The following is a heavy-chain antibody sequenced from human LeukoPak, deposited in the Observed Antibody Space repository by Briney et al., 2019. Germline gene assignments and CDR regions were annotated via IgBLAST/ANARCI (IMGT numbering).Heavy chain of an antibody. CDR2: INPNSGGT. CDR1: GYTFTGYY. Sequence: ASVKVSCKASGYTFTGYYMHWVPQAPGQGLEWMGWINPNSGGTNYAQKFQGWVTMTRDTSISTAYMELSRLRSDDTAVYYCAREKIAAAGTIHYYYGMDVWGKGTTVTVSS. CDR3: AREKIAAAGTIHYYYGMDV. J-gene: IGHJ6*04. D-gene: IGHD6-13*01. V-gene: IGHV1-2*04.